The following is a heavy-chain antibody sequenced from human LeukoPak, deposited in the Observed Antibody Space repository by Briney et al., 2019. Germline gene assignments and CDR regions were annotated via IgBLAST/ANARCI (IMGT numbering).Heavy chain of an antibody. CDR1: GFIFSNNG. CDR3: AKDIAVSDSYFDY. CDR2: IRYDGSNE. V-gene: IGHV3-30*02. J-gene: IGHJ4*02. Sequence: HPGGSLRVSCVASGFIFSNNGMHWVRQTPGKGLEWVAFIRYDGSNEYYADSVKGRFTISRDNSKNTLYLQMNSLRGEDTAVYYCAKDIAVSDSYFDYWGQGTLVTVSS. D-gene: IGHD6-19*01.